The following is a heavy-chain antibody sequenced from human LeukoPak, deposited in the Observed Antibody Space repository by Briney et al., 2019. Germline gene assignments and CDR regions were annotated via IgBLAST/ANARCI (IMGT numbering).Heavy chain of an antibody. D-gene: IGHD6-19*01. V-gene: IGHV4-59*01. CDR3: ARAGQWLVPGAGYYYYGMDV. CDR1: GFTFSSYA. J-gene: IGHJ6*02. CDR2: IYYSGST. Sequence: ASLRLSCAASGFTFSSYAMSWVRQAPGKGLEWIGYIYYSGSTNYNPSLKSRVTISVDTSKNQLSLKLSSVTAADTAVYYCARAGQWLVPGAGYYYYGMDVWGQGTTVTVSS.